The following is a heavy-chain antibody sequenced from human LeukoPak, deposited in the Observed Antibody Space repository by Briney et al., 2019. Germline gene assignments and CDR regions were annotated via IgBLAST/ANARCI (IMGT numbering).Heavy chain of an antibody. V-gene: IGHV3-33*01. CDR2: IWYDGSNK. Sequence: GGSLRLSCAASGFTFSSYGMHWVRQAPGKGLEWVAVIWYDGSNKYYADPVKGRFTISRDNSKNTLYLQMNSLRVEDTAFYYCARDLAYSRLDYWGQGMLVTVSS. J-gene: IGHJ4*02. D-gene: IGHD5-18*01. CDR3: ARDLAYSRLDY. CDR1: GFTFSSYG.